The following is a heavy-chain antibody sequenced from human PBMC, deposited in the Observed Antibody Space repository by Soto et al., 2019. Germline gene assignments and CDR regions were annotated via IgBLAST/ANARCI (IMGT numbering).Heavy chain of an antibody. J-gene: IGHJ2*01. D-gene: IGHD6-13*01. CDR1: GFTFSSYA. V-gene: IGHV3-23*01. CDR2: ISGSGGST. CDR3: AKDRISGVAAAGTPNWYFDL. Sequence: EVQLLESGGGLVQPGGSLRLSCAASGFTFSSYAMSWVRQAPGKGLEWVSAISGSGGSTYYADSVKGRFTISRDNSKNTLYLQRNSLRAEDTAVYYCAKDRISGVAAAGTPNWYFDLWGRGTLVTVSS.